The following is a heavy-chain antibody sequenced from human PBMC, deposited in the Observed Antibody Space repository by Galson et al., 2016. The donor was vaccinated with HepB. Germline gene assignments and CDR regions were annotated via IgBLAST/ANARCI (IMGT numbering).Heavy chain of an antibody. J-gene: IGHJ4*02. D-gene: IGHD2/OR15-2a*01. Sequence: ETLSLTCSVSGDSVINSAYYWAWIRQPPGKGLEWIATIYYSGSTYYSPSLQSRLTISMDSSKNHFSLKLTSVTATDPSVYYCARLTLAGSSPYHFDHWGQGTVIAVSS. CDR3: ARLTLAGSSPYHFDH. CDR2: IYYSGST. CDR1: GDSVINSAYY. V-gene: IGHV4-39*01.